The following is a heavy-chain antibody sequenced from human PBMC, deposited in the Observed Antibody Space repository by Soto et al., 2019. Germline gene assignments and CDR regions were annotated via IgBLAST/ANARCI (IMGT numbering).Heavy chain of an antibody. V-gene: IGHV4-34*01. CDR3: ARVRPRRMGATKDY. Sequence: QVQLQQWGAGLLKPSETLSLTCAVYGGSFSGYYWSWIRQPPGKGLEWIGEINHSGSTNYNPSLKSRVTISGDTSKNQFSLKLSSVTAADTAVYYCARVRPRRMGATKDYWGQGTLVTVSS. CDR2: INHSGST. J-gene: IGHJ4*02. CDR1: GGSFSGYY. D-gene: IGHD1-26*01.